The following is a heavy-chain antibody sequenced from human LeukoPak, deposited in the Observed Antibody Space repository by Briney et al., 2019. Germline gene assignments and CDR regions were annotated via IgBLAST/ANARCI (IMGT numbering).Heavy chain of an antibody. J-gene: IGHJ6*02. CDR1: GFTVSSNY. D-gene: IGHD3-10*01. Sequence: GRSLRLSCAASGFTVSSNYMSWVRQAPGKGLEWVSVIYSGGSTYYADSVKGRFTISRDNSKNTLYLQMNSLRAEDTAVYYCARNYGSGLWDYYYGMDVWGQGTTVTVSS. CDR3: ARNYGSGLWDYYYGMDV. V-gene: IGHV3-66*01. CDR2: IYSGGST.